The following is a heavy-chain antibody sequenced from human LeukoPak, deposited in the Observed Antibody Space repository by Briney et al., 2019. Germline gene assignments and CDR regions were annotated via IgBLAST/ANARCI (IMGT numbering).Heavy chain of an antibody. CDR2: ISYDGSNK. Sequence: GGSLRLSCAASGFTFSSYGMHWVRQAPGKGLEWVAVISYDGSNKYYADSVKGRFTISRDNSKNTLYLQMNSLRAEDTAVYYCAKDRVYSYGYGHDAFDIWGQGTMVTVSS. CDR3: AKDRVYSYGYGHDAFDI. J-gene: IGHJ3*02. CDR1: GFTFSSYG. V-gene: IGHV3-30*18. D-gene: IGHD5-18*01.